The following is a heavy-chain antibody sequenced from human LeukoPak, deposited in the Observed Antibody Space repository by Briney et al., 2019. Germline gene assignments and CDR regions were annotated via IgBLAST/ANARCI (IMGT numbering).Heavy chain of an antibody. J-gene: IGHJ5*02. D-gene: IGHD3-10*02. CDR1: GFTFTDHY. V-gene: IGHV3-72*01. CDR3: SISYVPGKDAYFDL. Sequence: GGSLRLSCATSGFTFTDHYMDWVRQPPGKGLDWVARIRNRPKSYTTEYAASVKGRFTISRDDSKSSLFLQMSGLRTEDTAMYYCSISYVPGKDAYFDLRGQGTLVTVSS. CDR2: IRNRPKSYTT.